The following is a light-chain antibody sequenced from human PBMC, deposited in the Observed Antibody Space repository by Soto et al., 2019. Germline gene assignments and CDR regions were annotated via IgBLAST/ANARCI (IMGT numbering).Light chain of an antibody. J-gene: IGLJ2*01. V-gene: IGLV2-8*01. CDR1: SSDVGGYNY. CDR3: VSHAGGNSLV. CDR2: EVS. Sequence: QSALTQPPSASGSPGQSVTISCTGTSSDVGGYNYVSWYQQHPGKAPKLMIYEVSKRPSGVPDRFSGSKSGNTASLTVSGLQAEDEADYCCVSHAGGNSLVFGGGTKVTVL.